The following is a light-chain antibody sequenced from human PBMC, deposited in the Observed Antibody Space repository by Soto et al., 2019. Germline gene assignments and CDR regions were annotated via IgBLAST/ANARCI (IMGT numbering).Light chain of an antibody. V-gene: IGKV1-33*01. CDR1: QDITNS. J-gene: IGKJ3*01. CDR3: QQYDNLPLT. Sequence: DLQMTQSPSSLSASVGERVTITCQASQDITNSLNWYQQKPGKAPKVLIYDASILETGVPSRFSGSGSGTDFTFTISSLQPEDVATYYCQQYDNLPLTFGPGTTVDIE. CDR2: DAS.